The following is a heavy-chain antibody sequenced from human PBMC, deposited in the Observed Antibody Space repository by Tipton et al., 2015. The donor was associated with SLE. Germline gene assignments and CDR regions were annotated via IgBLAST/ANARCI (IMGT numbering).Heavy chain of an antibody. Sequence: TLSLTCTVSGGSITSGGYYWSWIRQPPGKGLEWIGEINHGGSTNYNPSLKSRVTISVDTSKNQFSLKLNSMTAADTAVYYCATMVNYYDSRPDNWFDPWGQGTLVTVSS. CDR1: GGSITSGGYY. V-gene: IGHV4-34*01. D-gene: IGHD3-22*01. CDR2: INHGGST. J-gene: IGHJ5*02. CDR3: ATMVNYYDSRPDNWFDP.